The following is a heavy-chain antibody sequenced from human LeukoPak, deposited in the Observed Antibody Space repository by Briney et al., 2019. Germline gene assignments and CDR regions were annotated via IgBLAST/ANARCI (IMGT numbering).Heavy chain of an antibody. J-gene: IGHJ4*02. CDR3: ARGPRSGWGFDY. D-gene: IGHD6-19*01. Sequence: KPGGSLRLSCAASGFTFSSYSMNWVRQAPGKGLEWVSSISSSSSYIYYADSVNGRFTISRDNAKNSLYLQMNSLRAEDTAVYYCARGPRSGWGFDYWGQGTLVTVSS. V-gene: IGHV3-21*01. CDR1: GFTFSSYS. CDR2: ISSSSSYI.